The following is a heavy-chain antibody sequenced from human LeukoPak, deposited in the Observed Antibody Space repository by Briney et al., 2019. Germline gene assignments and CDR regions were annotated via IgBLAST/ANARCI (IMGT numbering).Heavy chain of an antibody. V-gene: IGHV4-38-2*01. Sequence: SETLSLTCVVSGYSFSGDYYWGWIRQPPGKGLEWIGSISHGGSTYYNPSFKSRVTMSVDTSENQFSLNLRSVTATDTAVYYCAGVVGPIEVFDSWGQGTLVTVSS. CDR1: GYSFSGDYY. D-gene: IGHD1-26*01. CDR3: AGVVGPIEVFDS. CDR2: ISHGGST. J-gene: IGHJ4*02.